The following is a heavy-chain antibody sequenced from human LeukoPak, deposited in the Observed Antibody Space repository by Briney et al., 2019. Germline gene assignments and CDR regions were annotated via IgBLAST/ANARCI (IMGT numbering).Heavy chain of an antibody. CDR3: ARHVDTAVVLYFDY. CDR2: IYYIGRT. D-gene: IGHD5-18*01. Sequence: SETLSLTCTVSGGSISNYYWSWIRQPPGKGLEWIGYIYYIGRTNYNPSLKSRVTISVDTSKNQFSLMLTSVTAANTAVYYCARHVDTAVVLYFDYWGHGALVTVSS. CDR1: GGSISNYY. J-gene: IGHJ4*01. V-gene: IGHV4-59*01.